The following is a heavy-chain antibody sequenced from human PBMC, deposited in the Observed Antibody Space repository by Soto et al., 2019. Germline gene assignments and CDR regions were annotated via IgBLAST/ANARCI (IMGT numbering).Heavy chain of an antibody. J-gene: IGHJ3*02. CDR1: GFTFSSYW. Sequence: GGSLRLSCAASGFTFSSYWMSWVRQAPGKGLEWVANIKQDGSEKYYVDSVKGRFTISRDNAKNSLYLQMNSLRAEDTAVYYCARDLLAAHRPDAFDIWGQGTMVTVSS. V-gene: IGHV3-7*01. CDR2: IKQDGSEK. CDR3: ARDLLAAHRPDAFDI. D-gene: IGHD6-13*01.